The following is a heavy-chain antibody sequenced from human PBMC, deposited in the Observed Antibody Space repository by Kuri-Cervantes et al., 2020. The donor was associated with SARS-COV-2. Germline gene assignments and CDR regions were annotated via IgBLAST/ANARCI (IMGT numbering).Heavy chain of an antibody. CDR3: TTLIDY. CDR2: VRGKANNYAT. Sequence: GESLKISCAASGFTFSTHGMHWLRQAPGKGLEWVGRVRGKANNYATAYAASVKGRFTISRDDSKNMAYLQMNSLKTEDTAVYYCTTLIDYWGQGALVTVSS. CDR1: GFTFSTHG. J-gene: IGHJ4*02. V-gene: IGHV3-73*01.